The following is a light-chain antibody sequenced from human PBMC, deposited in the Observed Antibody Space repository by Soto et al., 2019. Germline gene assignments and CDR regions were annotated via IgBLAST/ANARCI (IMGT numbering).Light chain of an antibody. Sequence: ETVLTQSPGTLSLSPGERASLSCRASSTVDSIYLAWYQQKPGQAPRLLIYGATNRATGIPDRFSGSGSGTDFTLTISSLQPEDVATYYCQKYNSAPHTFGQGTKLEIK. J-gene: IGKJ2*01. CDR2: GAT. V-gene: IGKV3-20*01. CDR3: QKYNSAPHT. CDR1: STVDSIY.